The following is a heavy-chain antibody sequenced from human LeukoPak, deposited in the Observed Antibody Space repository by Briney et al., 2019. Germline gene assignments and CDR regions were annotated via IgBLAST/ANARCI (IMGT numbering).Heavy chain of an antibody. CDR1: GFTFSSYA. CDR2: ISYDGSNK. CDR3: AGTWIRVGAFDI. J-gene: IGHJ3*02. Sequence: GGSLRLSCAASGFTFSSYAMHWVRQAPGKGLEWVAVISYDGSNKYYADSVKGRFTISRDNSKNTLYLQMNSLRAEDTAVYYCAGTWIRVGAFDIWGQGTMVTVSS. D-gene: IGHD5-18*01. V-gene: IGHV3-30*07.